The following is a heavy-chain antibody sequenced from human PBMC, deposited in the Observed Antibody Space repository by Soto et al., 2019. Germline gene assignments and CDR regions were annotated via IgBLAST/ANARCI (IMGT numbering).Heavy chain of an antibody. J-gene: IGHJ6*02. CDR2: INPSGGST. Sequence: HVQLVQSGAEVKKPGASVKVSCKASGYTFTSYYMHWVRQAPGQGLEWMGIINPSGGSTSYAQKFQGRVTMTRDTSTSTVYMELSSLRSEYTAVYYCARDLDGLRYYYDSSGYSGMDVWGQGTTVTVSS. CDR1: GYTFTSYY. CDR3: ARDLDGLRYYYDSSGYSGMDV. V-gene: IGHV1-46*01. D-gene: IGHD3-22*01.